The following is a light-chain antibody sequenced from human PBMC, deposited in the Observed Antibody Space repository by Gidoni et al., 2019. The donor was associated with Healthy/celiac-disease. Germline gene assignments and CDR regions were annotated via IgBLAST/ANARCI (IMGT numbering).Light chain of an antibody. CDR2: EAS. J-gene: IGKJ4*01. V-gene: IGKV1-33*01. CDR1: QDISNY. CDR3: QQYDNLPLT. Sequence: DIQMTQSPSSLSASVGDRVTLPCQASQDISNYLNWYQQKPGKAPKLLIYEASNLETGVPSRFSGSGSGTDFTFTISSLQPEDIATYYCQQYDNLPLTFGGGTKVEIK.